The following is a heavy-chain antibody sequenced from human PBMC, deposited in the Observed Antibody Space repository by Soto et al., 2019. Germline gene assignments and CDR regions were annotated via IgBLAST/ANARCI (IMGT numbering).Heavy chain of an antibody. CDR2: IKQDGSEK. CDR3: AREYGSSYSPRYYGMDV. Sequence: EVQLVESGGGLVQPGGSLRLSCAASGFTLSSYWMSWVRQAPGKGLEWVANIKQDGSEKYYVASVKGRFTISRDTAKSSLYLQLNSLRDEDTAVYYCAREYGSSYSPRYYGMDVWGQGTTVTVSS. D-gene: IGHD6-13*01. J-gene: IGHJ6*02. V-gene: IGHV3-7*05. CDR1: GFTLSSYW.